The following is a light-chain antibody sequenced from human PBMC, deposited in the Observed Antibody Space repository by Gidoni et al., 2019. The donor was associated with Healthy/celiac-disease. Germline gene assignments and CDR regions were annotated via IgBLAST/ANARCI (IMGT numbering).Light chain of an antibody. CDR3: QQYDNLIFT. CDR2: DAS. CDR1: QDISNY. V-gene: IGKV1-33*01. Sequence: DIPITPSPSSLSASVGDRVTITCQASQDISNYLNWYQQKPGKAPKLLIYDASNLETGVPSRFSGSGSGTDFTFTISSLQPEDIATYYCQQYDNLIFTFGPGTKVDIK. J-gene: IGKJ3*01.